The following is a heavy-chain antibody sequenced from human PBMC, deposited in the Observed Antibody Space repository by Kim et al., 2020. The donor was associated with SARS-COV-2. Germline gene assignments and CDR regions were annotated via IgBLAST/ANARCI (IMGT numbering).Heavy chain of an antibody. D-gene: IGHD2-2*01. Sequence: SETLSLTCTVSGGSISSSSYYWGWIRQPPGKGLEWIGSIYYSGSTYYNPSLKSRVTISVDTSKNQFSLKLSSVTAADTAVYYCARHPTTVYCSSTSCPTPEFDYWGQGTLVTVSS. V-gene: IGHV4-39*01. J-gene: IGHJ4*02. CDR2: IYYSGST. CDR3: ARHPTTVYCSSTSCPTPEFDY. CDR1: GGSISSSSYY.